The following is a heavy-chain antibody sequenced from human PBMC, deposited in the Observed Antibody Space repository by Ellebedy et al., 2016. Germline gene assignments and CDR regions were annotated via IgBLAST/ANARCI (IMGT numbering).Heavy chain of an antibody. J-gene: IGHJ4*02. V-gene: IGHV4-30-2*01. CDR1: GGSISSGGYS. Sequence: LRLXXAVSGGSISSGGYSWSWIRQPPGKGLEWIGYIYHSGGTYYNPSLKSRVTISVDRSKNQFSLKLSSVTAADTAVYYCARVYSSGWYYFDYWGQGTLVTVSS. D-gene: IGHD6-19*01. CDR3: ARVYSSGWYYFDY. CDR2: IYHSGGT.